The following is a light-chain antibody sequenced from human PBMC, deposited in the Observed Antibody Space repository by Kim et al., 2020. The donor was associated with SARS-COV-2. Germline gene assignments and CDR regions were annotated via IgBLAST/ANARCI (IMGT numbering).Light chain of an antibody. Sequence: GQPVTISCTGTSRDVGGYNYVSWGPQHPGEAPKLMIFGVTKRPSGVPDHFSGSKSGNTAALTVSGLQAEDEGDYNCTSYAGSHNLVVGGGTKLTVL. J-gene: IGLJ2*01. CDR3: TSYAGSHNLV. V-gene: IGLV2-8*01. CDR1: SRDVGGYNY. CDR2: GVT.